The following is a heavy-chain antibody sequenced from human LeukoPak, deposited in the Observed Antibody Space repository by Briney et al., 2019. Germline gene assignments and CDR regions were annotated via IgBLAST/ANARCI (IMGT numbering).Heavy chain of an antibody. CDR3: ARRMATISHSFDY. Sequence: GGSLRLSCAASGFTFSSYWMHWVRQAPGKGLEWVSSISSGSSYIYYADSVKGRFTISRDNAKNSLYLQMNSLRAEDTAVYYCARRMATISHSFDYWGQGTLVIVSS. CDR1: GFTFSSYW. CDR2: ISSGSSYI. V-gene: IGHV3-21*01. D-gene: IGHD5-24*01. J-gene: IGHJ4*02.